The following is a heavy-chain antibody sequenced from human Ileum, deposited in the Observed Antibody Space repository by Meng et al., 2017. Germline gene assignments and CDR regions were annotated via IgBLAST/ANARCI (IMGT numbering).Heavy chain of an antibody. Sequence: QVQPKEWGAQLLRPSETLALTCSVYGGSFSGFYWSWIRQSPEKGLEWIGEINHGGGTNYNPSLSSRVTISVDTSKNQFSLKVNSVTAADTAFYYCARVDFRGDSRDSSGLGLWGQGTLVTVSS. J-gene: IGHJ4*02. D-gene: IGHD3-22*01. CDR1: GGSFSGFY. CDR2: INHGGGT. CDR3: ARVDFRGDSRDSSGLGL. V-gene: IGHV4-34*01.